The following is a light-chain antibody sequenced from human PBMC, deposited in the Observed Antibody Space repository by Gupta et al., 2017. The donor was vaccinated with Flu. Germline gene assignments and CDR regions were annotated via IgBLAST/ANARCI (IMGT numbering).Light chain of an antibody. CDR1: QSVTFY. CDR2: YAS. J-gene: IGKJ1*01. V-gene: IGKV3-11*01. Sequence: IVLTQSPATLSLSPGERATLSCRASQSVTFYLAWYQQKPGQAPRLLIFYASSRATGIPARFSGSGSGTDFTLTISSLELEDFAVYYCQQRSNWPWTFGQGTKVEIK. CDR3: QQRSNWPWT.